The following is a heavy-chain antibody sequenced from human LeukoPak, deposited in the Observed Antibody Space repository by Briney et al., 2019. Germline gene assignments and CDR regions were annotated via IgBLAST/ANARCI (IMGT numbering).Heavy chain of an antibody. V-gene: IGHV1-69*05. CDR2: IIPIFGTA. CDR3: ASRRSGVAAPFDY. J-gene: IGHJ4*02. CDR1: GYTFSSYA. Sequence: SVKVSCKASGYTFSSYAISWVRQAPGQGLEWMGGIIPIFGTANYAQKFQGRVTITTDESTSTAYMELSSLRSEDTAVYYCASRRSGVAAPFDYWGQGTLVTVSS. D-gene: IGHD6-13*01.